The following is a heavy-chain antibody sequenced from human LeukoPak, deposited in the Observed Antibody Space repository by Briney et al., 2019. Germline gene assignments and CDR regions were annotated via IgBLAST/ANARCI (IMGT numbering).Heavy chain of an antibody. CDR1: GFTFIDYD. D-gene: IGHD6-19*01. V-gene: IGHV3-13*01. CDR2: IGIRGDT. J-gene: IGHJ4*02. CDR3: ARGGIQVSGIDEFDY. Sequence: PGGSLRLSCAASGFTFIDYDMHWVRHGIGKGLEWGSAIGIRGDTHYSGSVKGRFTISRENAESSLYLQMNSLRAEDTAVYYCARGGIQVSGIDEFDYWGQGTLVTVSS.